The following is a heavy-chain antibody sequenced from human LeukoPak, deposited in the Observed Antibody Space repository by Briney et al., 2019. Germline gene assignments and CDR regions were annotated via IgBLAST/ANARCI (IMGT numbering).Heavy chain of an antibody. D-gene: IGHD6-19*01. CDR2: ISAYNGNT. V-gene: IGHV1-18*01. CDR3: ASMVGAAGTGGYFDY. Sequence: ASVKVSCKASGYTFTSYGISWVRRAPGQGLEWMGWISAYNGNTNYAQKLQGRVTMTTDTSTSTAYMELRSLRSDDTAVYYCASMVGAAGTGGYFDYWGQGTLVTVSS. CDR1: GYTFTSYG. J-gene: IGHJ4*02.